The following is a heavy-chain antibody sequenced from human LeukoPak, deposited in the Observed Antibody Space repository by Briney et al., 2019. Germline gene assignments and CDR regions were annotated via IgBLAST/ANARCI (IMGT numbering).Heavy chain of an antibody. CDR1: GFTFSSYA. D-gene: IGHD3-16*01. V-gene: IGHV3-21*01. J-gene: IGHJ4*02. CDR2: ISSYSSYI. Sequence: PGRSLRLSCAASGFTFSSYAMHWVRQAPGKGLEWVSSISSYSSYIYYADSVRGRFTISRDNAKNSLYLQMNSLRAADTAVYYCAKPVAGDRYFDYWGQGTLVTVSS. CDR3: AKPVAGDRYFDY.